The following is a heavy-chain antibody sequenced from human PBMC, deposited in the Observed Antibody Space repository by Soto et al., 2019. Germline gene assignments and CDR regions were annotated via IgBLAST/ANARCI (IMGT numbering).Heavy chain of an antibody. Sequence: VGSLRLSCAASGFAFNSHTMNWVRQAPGKGLEWVSSISSSNSYIYSADSVKGRFTISRDNSKNSLYLQMNSLRAEDTAVYYCARDLGVVTTSGYLDMWGQGTMVTVSS. CDR3: ARDLGVVTTSGYLDM. CDR1: GFAFNSHT. V-gene: IGHV3-21*01. D-gene: IGHD2-21*02. CDR2: ISSSNSYI. J-gene: IGHJ3*02.